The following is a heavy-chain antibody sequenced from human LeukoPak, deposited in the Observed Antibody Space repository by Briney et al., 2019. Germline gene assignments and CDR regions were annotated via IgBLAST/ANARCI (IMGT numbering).Heavy chain of an antibody. J-gene: IGHJ4*02. CDR2: IKEDGSQK. Sequence: GGSLRLSCSASGFTFSSRWMSWVRQAPGKGLEWVANIKEDGSQKYYADSVKGRFTIPRDNAKNSLYLQLNSLRAEDTAMYYCAGDRGYLQFDYWGQGTLVTVSS. CDR1: GFTFSSRW. CDR3: AGDRGYLQFDY. D-gene: IGHD3-10*01. V-gene: IGHV3-7*03.